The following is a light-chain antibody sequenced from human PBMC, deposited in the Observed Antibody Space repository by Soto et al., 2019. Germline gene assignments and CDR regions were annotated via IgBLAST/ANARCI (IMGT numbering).Light chain of an antibody. J-gene: IGKJ4*01. CDR3: QQRSNWPPVT. Sequence: IGMTQSPATLSVSPGERATLSCRASQSITRNLAWYQQSPGQAPRLLIYGASTRATGIPARFSGSGSGTDFTLTISSLEPEDFGVYYCQQRSNWPPVTFGGGTKVDI. CDR1: QSITRN. CDR2: GAS. V-gene: IGKV3-11*01.